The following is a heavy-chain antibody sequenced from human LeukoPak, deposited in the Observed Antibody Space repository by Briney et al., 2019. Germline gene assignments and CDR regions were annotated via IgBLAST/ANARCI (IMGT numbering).Heavy chain of an antibody. CDR2: IYHSGNT. J-gene: IGHJ4*02. Sequence: SETLSLTCTVSGYSISTSYYWGWIRQPPGKGLEWIGSIYHSGNTYYNPSLKSRVTISVDTSKNQFSLKLSSVTAADTAVYYCARAGYGDSDFDYWGQGTLVTVSS. CDR1: GYSISTSYY. D-gene: IGHD4-17*01. CDR3: ARAGYGDSDFDY. V-gene: IGHV4-38-2*02.